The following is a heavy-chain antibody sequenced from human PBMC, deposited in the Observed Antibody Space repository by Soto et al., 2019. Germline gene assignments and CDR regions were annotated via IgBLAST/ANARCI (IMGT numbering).Heavy chain of an antibody. D-gene: IGHD3-3*01. CDR3: ARHFGDFYDYYYYMDV. CDR1: GGSISSYY. CDR2: IYYSGST. Sequence: TSETLSLTCTVFGGSISSYYWSWIRQPPGKGLEWIGYIYYSGSTNYNPSLKSRVTISVDTSKNQFSLKLSSVTAADTAVYYCARHFGDFYDYYYYMDVWGKGTTVTVSS. V-gene: IGHV4-59*08. J-gene: IGHJ6*03.